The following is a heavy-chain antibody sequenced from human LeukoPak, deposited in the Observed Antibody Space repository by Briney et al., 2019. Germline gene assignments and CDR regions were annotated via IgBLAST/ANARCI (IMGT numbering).Heavy chain of an antibody. J-gene: IGHJ5*02. CDR1: GYTFTGYY. Sequence: ASVKVSCKASGYTFTGYYMHWVRQAPGQGLEWMGWINPNSGGTNYAQKFQGRVTMTRETSISTAYMELSRLRSDDTAVYYCARVDPDTVTTWGQGTLVTVSS. CDR2: INPNSGGT. CDR3: ARVDPDTVTT. D-gene: IGHD4-17*01. V-gene: IGHV1-2*02.